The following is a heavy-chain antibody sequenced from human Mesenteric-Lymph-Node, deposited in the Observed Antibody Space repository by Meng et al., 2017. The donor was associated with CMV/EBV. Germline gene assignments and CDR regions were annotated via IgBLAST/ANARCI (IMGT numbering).Heavy chain of an antibody. V-gene: IGHV5-51*01. CDR1: GYSFTTYW. Sequence: GESLKISCKSSGYSFTTYWIGWVRQMPGKGLEWMGVIYPDDSDTRYSPSFQGQVTISADKSISTAYLQWSSLQASDTAMYYCARQDIVPKRSWFDPWGQGTLVTVSS. CDR2: IYPDDSDT. CDR3: ARQDIVPKRSWFDP. D-gene: IGHD2-8*01. J-gene: IGHJ5*02.